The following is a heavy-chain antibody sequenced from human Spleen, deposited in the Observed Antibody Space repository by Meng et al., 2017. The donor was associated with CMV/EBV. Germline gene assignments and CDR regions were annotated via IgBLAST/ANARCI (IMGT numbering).Heavy chain of an antibody. J-gene: IGHJ4*02. CDR2: IRYDGSNK. CDR3: ATLPFFGFWSGYYVDY. Sequence: GGSLRLSCAASGFTFSSYGMHWVRQAPGKGLEWVAFIRYDGSNKYYAESVKGRFTISRDNSKNTLDLQMSRLRLDDTAVYYCATLPFFGFWSGYYVDYWGQGTLVTVSS. D-gene: IGHD3-3*01. CDR1: GFTFSSYG. V-gene: IGHV3-30*02.